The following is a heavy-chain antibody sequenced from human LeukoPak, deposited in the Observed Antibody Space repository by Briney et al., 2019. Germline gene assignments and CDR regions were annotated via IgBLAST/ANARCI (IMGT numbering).Heavy chain of an antibody. D-gene: IGHD6-13*01. CDR3: AREGQQLVFDY. CDR1: GFTFSSYE. V-gene: IGHV3-48*03. CDR2: ISGRGSTI. J-gene: IGHJ4*02. Sequence: PGGSLRLSCAASGFTFSSYEMNWVRQAPGKGLEWASYISGRGSTIYYADSVKGRFTISRDNSKNTLYLQMNSLRAEDTAVYYCAREGQQLVFDYWGQGTLVTVSS.